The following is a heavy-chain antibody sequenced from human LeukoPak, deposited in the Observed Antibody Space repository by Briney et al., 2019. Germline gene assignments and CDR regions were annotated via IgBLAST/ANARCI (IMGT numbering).Heavy chain of an antibody. J-gene: IGHJ4*02. D-gene: IGHD3-22*01. Sequence: PGGSLRLSCAASGFTFSTYAMSWVRQAPGKGLEWVSAISGSGGGTYYADSVKGRFTISRDNSKNTLYLQMNSLRAEDTAVYYCAKVPPRTYYYDSSGYYYAFDYWGQGTLVTVSS. CDR2: ISGSGGGT. CDR3: AKVPPRTYYYDSSGYYYAFDY. CDR1: GFTFSTYA. V-gene: IGHV3-23*01.